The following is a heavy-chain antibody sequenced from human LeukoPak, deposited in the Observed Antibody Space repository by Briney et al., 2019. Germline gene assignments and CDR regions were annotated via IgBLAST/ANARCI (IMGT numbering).Heavy chain of an antibody. CDR1: GGSFSGNF. D-gene: IGHD1-1*01. Sequence: SETLSLTCAVYGGSFSGNFWSWVRQPPGKGLEWVGEINHRGNTNYNPSLKSRVTISVDTSKNQFSLKLSSVTAADTAVYYCARVPESVGINYSDSWGQGTQVTVSS. J-gene: IGHJ4*02. V-gene: IGHV4-34*01. CDR3: ARVPESVGINYSDS. CDR2: INHRGNT.